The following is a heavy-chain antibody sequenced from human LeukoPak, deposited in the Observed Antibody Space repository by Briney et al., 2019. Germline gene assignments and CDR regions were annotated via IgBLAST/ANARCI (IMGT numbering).Heavy chain of an antibody. CDR1: GGTFSSYA. CDR3: ARGPPTVPNFDY. V-gene: IGHV1-69*06. Sequence: SVKVSCKASGGTFSSYAISWVRQAPGQGLEWMGGIIPIFGTANYAQKFQGRVTITADKSTSTAYMELSSLRFEDTAVYYCARGPPTVPNFDYWGQGTLVTVSS. CDR2: IIPIFGTA. J-gene: IGHJ4*02. D-gene: IGHD4-17*01.